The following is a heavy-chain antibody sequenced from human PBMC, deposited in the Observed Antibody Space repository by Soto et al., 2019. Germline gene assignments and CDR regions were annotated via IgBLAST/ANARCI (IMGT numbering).Heavy chain of an antibody. Sequence: QVQLQQWGAGLLKPSETLSLTCAVYGGSFSGYYWSWIRQPPGKGLEWIGEINHSGSTNYNPSLKSRATISLDTSKNQFSLKLSSVTAADAALYYCSRGVGYYDFWGGLGHAHAFVILGQGTMVTVSS. CDR2: INHSGST. D-gene: IGHD3-3*01. J-gene: IGHJ3*02. V-gene: IGHV4-34*01. CDR1: GGSFSGYY. CDR3: SRGVGYYDFWGGLGHAHAFVI.